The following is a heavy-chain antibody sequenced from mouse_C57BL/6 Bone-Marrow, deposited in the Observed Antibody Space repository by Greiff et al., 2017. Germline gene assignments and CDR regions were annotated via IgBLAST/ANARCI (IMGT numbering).Heavy chain of an antibody. Sequence: EVQLQQSGPELVKPGASVKIPCKASGYTFTDYNMDWVKQSHGKSLEWIGDINPNNGGTIYNQKFKGKATLTVAKSSSTAYMELRSLTSEDTAVYYCARYSNYFCYFDYWGQGTTLTVSS. CDR2: INPNNGGT. D-gene: IGHD2-5*01. V-gene: IGHV1-18*01. CDR1: GYTFTDYN. J-gene: IGHJ2*01. CDR3: ARYSNYFCYFDY.